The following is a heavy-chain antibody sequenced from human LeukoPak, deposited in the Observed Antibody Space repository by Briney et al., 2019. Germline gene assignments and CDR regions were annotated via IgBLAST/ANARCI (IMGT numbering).Heavy chain of an antibody. CDR2: YASGIT. CDR3: ATGDHSFDN. D-gene: IGHD7-27*01. Sequence: SDTLSLTCSVSGASLTIYYWNWIRQPAGKGLEWIGQYASGITTHNPSLKSQFTMSIDTSKNQVSLKLTSVTAADTAVYYCATGDHSFDNWGQGTPV. CDR1: GASLTIYY. J-gene: IGHJ4*02. V-gene: IGHV4-4*07.